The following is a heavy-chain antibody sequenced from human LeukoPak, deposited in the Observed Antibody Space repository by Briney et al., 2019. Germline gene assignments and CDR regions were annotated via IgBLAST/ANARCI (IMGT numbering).Heavy chain of an antibody. CDR3: ARDVGLAY. J-gene: IGHJ4*02. CDR1: GVSINTYY. Sequence: SETLSLTCTVSGVSINTYYWSWFRQPVGKSLEWIGRIHSDGSTYDNPSLRSPVSMSIDTSKNQFSLTLTSVTAADTAVYFCARDVGLAYWGQGILVTVPS. V-gene: IGHV4-4*07. CDR2: IHSDGST.